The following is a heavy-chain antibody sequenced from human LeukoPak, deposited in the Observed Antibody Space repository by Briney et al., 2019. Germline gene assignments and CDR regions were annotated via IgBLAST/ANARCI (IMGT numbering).Heavy chain of an antibody. CDR3: AKERYCSSTSCYTGYFQH. V-gene: IGHV3-23*01. Sequence: GGSLRLSCAASGFTFSSYAMSWVRQAPGKGLEWVSAISGSGGSTYYADSVKGRFTISRDNSKNTLYLQMNSLRAEDTAVYYCAKERYCSSTSCYTGYFQHWGQGTLVTVSS. CDR1: GFTFSSYA. J-gene: IGHJ1*01. CDR2: ISGSGGST. D-gene: IGHD2-2*02.